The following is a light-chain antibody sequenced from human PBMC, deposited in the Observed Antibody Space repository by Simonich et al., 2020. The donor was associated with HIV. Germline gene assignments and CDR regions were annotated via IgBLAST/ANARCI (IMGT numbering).Light chain of an antibody. CDR3: GAAHAIGNNFVWV. J-gene: IGLJ3*02. CDR1: SGYSHYK. Sequence: QPVLTQPPSASASLGASVPLTCTLSSGYSHYKVDWFQQRPGKGPRFIMRVGTGGIVATKGDGNPDRFSVLVSGLNRNLTIKNIQEEDESYYHCGAAHAIGNNFVWVFGGGTNLTVL. V-gene: IGLV9-49*01. CDR2: VGTGGIVA.